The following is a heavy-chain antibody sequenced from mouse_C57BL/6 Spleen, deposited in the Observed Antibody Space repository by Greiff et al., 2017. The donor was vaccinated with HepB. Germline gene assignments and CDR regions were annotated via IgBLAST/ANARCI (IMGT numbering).Heavy chain of an antibody. CDR3: ARREDYDAWFAY. J-gene: IGHJ3*01. D-gene: IGHD2-4*01. Sequence: VKLVESGAELVKPGASVKISCKASGYAFSSYWMNWVKQRPGKGLEWIGQIYPGDGDTNYNGKFKGKATLTADKSSSTAYMQLSSLTSEDSAVYFCARREDYDAWFAYWGQGTLVTVSA. CDR2: IYPGDGDT. CDR1: GYAFSSYW. V-gene: IGHV1-80*01.